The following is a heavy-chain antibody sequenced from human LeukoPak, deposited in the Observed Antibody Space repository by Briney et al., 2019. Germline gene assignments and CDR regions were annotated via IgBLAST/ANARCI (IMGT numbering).Heavy chain of an antibody. D-gene: IGHD3-3*01. V-gene: IGHV3-11*04. CDR1: GFSLSTYF. J-gene: IGHJ4*02. CDR3: AREASGYYHVFDS. Sequence: NPGGPLRLPCEASGFSLSTYFLSWIRQAPGKGLEWVSYITNSGRSTKYADAVKGRFTISRDNAKQSVYLEMTDLRAEDTAVYYCAREASGYYHVFDSWGQGTLVTVSS. CDR2: ITNSGRST.